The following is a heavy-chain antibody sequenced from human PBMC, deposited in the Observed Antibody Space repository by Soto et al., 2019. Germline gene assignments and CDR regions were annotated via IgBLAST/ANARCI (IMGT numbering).Heavy chain of an antibody. V-gene: IGHV4-4*02. D-gene: IGHD3-16*02. CDR1: GVSISNSNC. CDR3: ARRVDYVWGSNRFSPYFDY. Sequence: PSETLSLTCGVSGVSISNSNCWSWVRLPPGEGLEWIGEICHIGNTYYNPSLKSRVTISMDNSNNQFSLKLTSLTAADTAVYYCARRVDYVWGSNRFSPYFDYWGQGTLVTVSS. J-gene: IGHJ4*02. CDR2: ICHIGNT.